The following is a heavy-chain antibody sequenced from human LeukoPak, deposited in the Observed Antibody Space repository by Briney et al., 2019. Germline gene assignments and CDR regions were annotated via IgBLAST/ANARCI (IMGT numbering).Heavy chain of an antibody. J-gene: IGHJ4*02. CDR3: AKRATEEHQLGGHFDY. CDR2: IKFDGSEK. CDR1: GFTFSNYR. V-gene: IGHV3-7*01. Sequence: GGSLRLSCAASGFTFSNYRMSWVRQAPGKGLEWVANIKFDGSEKFYVDSVKGRFTISRDNAKNSLYLQMNSLRAEDTSVYYCAKRATEEHQLGGHFDYWGQGTLVTVSS. D-gene: IGHD7-27*01.